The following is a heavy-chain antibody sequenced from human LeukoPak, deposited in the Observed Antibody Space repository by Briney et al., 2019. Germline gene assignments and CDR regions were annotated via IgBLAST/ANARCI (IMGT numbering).Heavy chain of an antibody. V-gene: IGHV3-11*04. CDR1: GFIFSDHY. Sequence: PGGSLRLSCAASGFIFSDHYMSWVRLAPGKGLEWVSYISSGGSITHYADSVKGRLTISRDNAKNSVYMQMNSLRAEDTAVYYCAKDISTRVGTAHFDYWGQGTLVTVSS. J-gene: IGHJ4*02. D-gene: IGHD1-1*01. CDR2: ISSGGSIT. CDR3: AKDISTRVGTAHFDY.